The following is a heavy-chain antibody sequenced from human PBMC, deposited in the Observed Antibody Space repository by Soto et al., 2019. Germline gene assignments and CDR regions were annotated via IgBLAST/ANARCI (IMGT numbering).Heavy chain of an antibody. D-gene: IGHD3-10*01. V-gene: IGHV4-34*01. CDR1: GGSFSRYH. J-gene: IGHJ4*02. CDR3: ARGDGEEWPTSAF. Sequence: QVQLQQWGAGLLKPSETLSLTCTVYGGSFSRYHWNWIRQAPGKGLEWIGEIHHDGGTNYSPSLGGRVTISVDTSKNEFSLKLSSVTAADTGVYYCARGDGEEWPTSAFWGQGTLVTVSS. CDR2: IHHDGGT.